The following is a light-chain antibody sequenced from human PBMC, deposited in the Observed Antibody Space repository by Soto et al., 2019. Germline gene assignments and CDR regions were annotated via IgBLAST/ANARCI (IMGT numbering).Light chain of an antibody. Sequence: QSVLTQPPSVSGAPGQRVAISCTGSSSNIGAGYDVHWYQLLPGTAPKLLIYGNNNRPSGVPDRFSGSKSGDTASLTISGLQAEDEADYYCSLYTSSSGVVFGGGTKLTVL. V-gene: IGLV1-40*01. CDR2: GNN. J-gene: IGLJ2*01. CDR1: SSNIGAGYD. CDR3: SLYTSSSGVV.